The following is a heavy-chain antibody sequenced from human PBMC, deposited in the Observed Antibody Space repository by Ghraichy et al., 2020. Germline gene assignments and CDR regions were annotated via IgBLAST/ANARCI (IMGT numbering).Heavy chain of an antibody. CDR2: ISSDEKTK. CDR1: GFTFSRYG. V-gene: IGHV3-30*18. Sequence: GGSLRLSCAASGFTFSRYGIHWVRQAPGKGLEWVALISSDEKTKYYADSVKGRFTISRDNSKNTLFLQMNRLRTEETGVYYCAKGEDGSPDYWGQGTVVIVSS. D-gene: IGHD1-26*01. J-gene: IGHJ4*02. CDR3: AKGEDGSPDY.